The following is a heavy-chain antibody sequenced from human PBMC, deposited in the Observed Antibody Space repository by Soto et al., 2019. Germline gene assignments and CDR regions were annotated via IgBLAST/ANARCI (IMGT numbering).Heavy chain of an antibody. CDR2: IWYDGSNK. D-gene: IGHD3-10*01. Sequence: QVQLVESGGGVVQPGRSLRLSCAASGFTFSSYGMHWVRQAPGKGLEWVAVIWYDGSNKYYADSVKGRFTISRDNSKNTLYLQMNSLRAEDTAVYYCARTFGSGNYYYYYYMDVWGKGTTVTVSS. V-gene: IGHV3-33*01. CDR1: GFTFSSYG. J-gene: IGHJ6*03. CDR3: ARTFGSGNYYYYYYMDV.